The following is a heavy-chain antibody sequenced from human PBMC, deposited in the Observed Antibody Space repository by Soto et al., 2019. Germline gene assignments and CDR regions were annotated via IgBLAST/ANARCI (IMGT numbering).Heavy chain of an antibody. J-gene: IGHJ3*01. CDR2: ISADGDTK. CDR1: GFTFSDNI. V-gene: IGHV3-30-3*01. Sequence: GGSLRLSCAASGFTFSDNILHWVRQAPGKGLEWLAFISADGDTKYYADSVKGRFTISRDNSKNTLYLQMNSLRREGTSVYYCLGGIGYSYGYHAFDLWGQGTMVTVSS. D-gene: IGHD5-18*01. CDR3: LGGIGYSYGYHAFDL.